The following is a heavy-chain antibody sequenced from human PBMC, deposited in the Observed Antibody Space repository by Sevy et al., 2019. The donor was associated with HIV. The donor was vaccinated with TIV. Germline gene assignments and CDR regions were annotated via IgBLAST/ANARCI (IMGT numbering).Heavy chain of an antibody. Sequence: ASVKVSCKASGYTFTSYDINWVRQATGQGLEWMGWMNPNSGNTGYAQKFQGRVTMTRNTSISTAYMELSSLRSEDTAVYYCARVEMVTITRDYWGQGTLVTVSS. CDR1: GYTFTSYD. V-gene: IGHV1-8*01. CDR2: MNPNSGNT. J-gene: IGHJ4*02. D-gene: IGHD5-18*01. CDR3: ARVEMVTITRDY.